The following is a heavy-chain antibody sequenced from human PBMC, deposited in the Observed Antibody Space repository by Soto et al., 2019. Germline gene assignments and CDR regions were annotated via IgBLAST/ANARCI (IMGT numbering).Heavy chain of an antibody. D-gene: IGHD3-10*01. CDR1: GGSISSSRSY. Sequence: PSETLSLTCNVSGGSISSSRSYWAWIRQHPGKGLEWIGYIYYSGSTYYNPSLKSRVTISVDTSKNQFSLKLSSVTAADTAVYYCARDRGSAYDYWGQGTLVTVSS. CDR2: IYYSGST. J-gene: IGHJ4*02. V-gene: IGHV4-31*03. CDR3: ARDRGSAYDY.